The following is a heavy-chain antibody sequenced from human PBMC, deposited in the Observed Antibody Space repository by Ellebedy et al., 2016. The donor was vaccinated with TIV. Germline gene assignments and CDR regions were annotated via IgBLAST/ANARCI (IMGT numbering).Heavy chain of an antibody. V-gene: IGHV4-34*01. Sequence: SETLSLXXAVYGGSFSGYYWSWIRQPPGKGLEWIGEINHSGSTNYNPSLKSRVTISVDTSKNQFSLKLSSVTAADTAVYYCARVGYSYGSLGYYYYMDVWGKGTTVTVSS. J-gene: IGHJ6*03. D-gene: IGHD5-18*01. CDR1: GGSFSGYY. CDR3: ARVGYSYGSLGYYYYMDV. CDR2: INHSGST.